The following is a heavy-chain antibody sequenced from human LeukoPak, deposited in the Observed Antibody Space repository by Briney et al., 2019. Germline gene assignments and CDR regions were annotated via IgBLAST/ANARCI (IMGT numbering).Heavy chain of an antibody. V-gene: IGHV3-30*18. Sequence: GGSLRLSCAASGFTFTTYGMHWVRQSPGKGLEWVALITYDGYYKYYSDSVKGRFTISSDTSKNTLYLQMNSLRAEDTAVYYCAKDLSPVVRASPMGYWGQGTLVTVSS. CDR2: ITYDGYYK. D-gene: IGHD3-10*01. J-gene: IGHJ4*02. CDR1: GFTFTTYG. CDR3: AKDLSPVVRASPMGY.